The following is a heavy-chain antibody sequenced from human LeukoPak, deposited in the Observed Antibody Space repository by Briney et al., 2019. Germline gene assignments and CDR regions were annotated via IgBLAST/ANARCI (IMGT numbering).Heavy chain of an antibody. CDR1: GFTVSSNY. Sequence: GGSLRLSCAASGFTVSSNYMSWVRQAPGKGLEWVSVIYSGGSTYYADSVKGRFTISRDNSKNTLYLQMNSLRAEDTAVYYCARTFSSRYCSGGSCYLRHDAFDIWGQGTMVTVSS. V-gene: IGHV3-53*01. D-gene: IGHD2-15*01. CDR2: IYSGGST. J-gene: IGHJ3*02. CDR3: ARTFSSRYCSGGSCYLRHDAFDI.